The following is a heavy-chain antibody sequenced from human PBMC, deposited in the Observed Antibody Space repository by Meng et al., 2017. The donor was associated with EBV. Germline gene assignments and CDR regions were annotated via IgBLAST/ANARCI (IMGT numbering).Heavy chain of an antibody. D-gene: IGHD6-6*01. CDR3: AHIIAARPFDY. CDR1: GFSLSTRGVG. J-gene: IGHJ4*02. CDR2: IYLDDDK. V-gene: IGHV2-5*02. Sequence: HTTFKESCPTLVKPTPAPPPTWTLSGFSLSTRGVGVGWIRQPPGKALEWLALIYLDDDKRYSPSLKSRLTITKDTSKNQVVLTMTNMDPVDAATYYCAHIIAARPFDYWGQGTLVTVSS.